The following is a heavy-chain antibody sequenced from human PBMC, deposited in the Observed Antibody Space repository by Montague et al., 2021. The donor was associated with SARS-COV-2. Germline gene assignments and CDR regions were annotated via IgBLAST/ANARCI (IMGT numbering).Heavy chain of an antibody. J-gene: IGHJ3*02. CDR1: GGSIRTSSYY. V-gene: IGHV4-39*01. CDR3: AMRGCALDAFDI. D-gene: IGHD6-19*01. Sequence: SGTLSLTCTVSGGSIRTSSYYWGWIRQPPGKGLDWIGSIYYSGSTYYNPSLKSRVTISVDTSKNQFSLKLSSVTAADTAVYYCAMRGCALDAFDIWGQGTMVIVSS. CDR2: IYYSGST.